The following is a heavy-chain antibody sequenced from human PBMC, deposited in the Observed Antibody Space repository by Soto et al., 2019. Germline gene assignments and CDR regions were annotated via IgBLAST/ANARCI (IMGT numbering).Heavy chain of an antibody. J-gene: IGHJ6*02. CDR2: MNTKDGST. Sequence: VQLVQSGTEVRKSGASVTVSCKASGYTFTKYDIYWVRQATGQGLEWVGSMNTKDGSTTYARKFQGRVTLTRDTSTNTAYMELSSLRPEDTAVYFCAIIRGVPRPLYGMDVWGQGTTVTVSS. CDR1: GYTFTKYD. CDR3: AIIRGVPRPLYGMDV. D-gene: IGHD3-10*01. V-gene: IGHV1-8*01.